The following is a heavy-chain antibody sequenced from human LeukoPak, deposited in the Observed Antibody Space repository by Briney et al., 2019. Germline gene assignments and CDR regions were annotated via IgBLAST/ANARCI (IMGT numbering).Heavy chain of an antibody. J-gene: IGHJ4*02. Sequence: GGSLRLSCAASGFTFSSYSMNWVRQAPGKGLEWVSSISSSSYIYYADSVKGRFTISRDNAKNTVHLQMNSLRAEDTAVYYCARAGYYRLDYWGQGTLVTVSS. V-gene: IGHV3-21*01. D-gene: IGHD2-8*01. CDR2: ISSSSYI. CDR1: GFTFSSYS. CDR3: ARAGYYRLDY.